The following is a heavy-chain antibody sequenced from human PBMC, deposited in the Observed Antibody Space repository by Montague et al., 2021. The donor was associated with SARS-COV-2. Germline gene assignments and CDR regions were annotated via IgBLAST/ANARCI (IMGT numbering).Heavy chain of an antibody. CDR3: ARGRQHINMVVVVVTGGEYYFDF. J-gene: IGHJ4*02. D-gene: IGHD3-22*01. V-gene: IGHV4-34*01. Sequence: SETLSLICAVYDGSFSDYSWTWIRQPPGKGLEWIGEINHRGSTNYNPSLRGRVTISVDTSKNQFSLKMTSVTAADTAVYYCARGRQHINMVVVVVTGGEYYFDFWGQGTLVAVSS. CDR2: INHRGST. CDR1: DGSFSDYS.